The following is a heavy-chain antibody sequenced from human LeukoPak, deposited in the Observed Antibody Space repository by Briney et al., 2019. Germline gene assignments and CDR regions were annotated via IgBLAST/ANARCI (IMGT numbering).Heavy chain of an antibody. CDR3: ARYSSSADRGYYYYYMDV. D-gene: IGHD6-6*01. CDR2: IKQDGSEK. J-gene: IGHJ6*03. V-gene: IGHV3-7*01. Sequence: GGSLRLSCAASRFTFSGYWMSWVRQAPGKGLEWVANIKQDGSEKYYVDSVKGRFTISRDNAKNSLYLQMNSLRAEDTAVYYCARYSSSADRGYYYYYMDVWGKGTTVTVSS. CDR1: RFTFSGYW.